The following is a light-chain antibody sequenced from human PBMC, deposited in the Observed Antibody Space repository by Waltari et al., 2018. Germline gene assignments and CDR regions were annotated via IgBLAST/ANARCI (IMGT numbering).Light chain of an antibody. Sequence: EIVLTQSPGTLSLSPGERATLSCRASQSVRGSLACYQQNGGQAPRLLIYGASSRATGSPDRFSGSGSGKDVSLTISSLEPEDFAVYYCQHYVRLPATFGQGTKVEIK. CDR3: QHYVRLPAT. CDR2: GAS. J-gene: IGKJ1*01. CDR1: QSVRGS. V-gene: IGKV3-20*01.